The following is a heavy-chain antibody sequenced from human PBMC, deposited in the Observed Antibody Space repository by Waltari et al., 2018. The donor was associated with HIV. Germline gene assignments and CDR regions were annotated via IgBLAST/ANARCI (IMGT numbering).Heavy chain of an antibody. Sequence: QVQLVESGGGVVQPGRSLRLSCAASGFTFSSYAMHWVRQAPGKGLEWVAVISYDGSNKYYADSVKGRFTISRDNSKNTLYLQMNSLRAEDTAVYYCARDSRSTGAIHWYFDLWGRGTLVTVSS. CDR1: GFTFSSYA. CDR2: ISYDGSNK. V-gene: IGHV3-30*04. CDR3: ARDSRSTGAIHWYFDL. J-gene: IGHJ2*01. D-gene: IGHD1-7*01.